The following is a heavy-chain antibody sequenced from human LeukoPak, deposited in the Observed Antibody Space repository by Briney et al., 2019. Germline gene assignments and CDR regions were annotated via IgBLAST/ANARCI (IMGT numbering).Heavy chain of an antibody. Sequence: SETLSLTRTVSGGSLSSYYWSWDRQPAREGLEWIWRIYTSWSTNYNPSLKSRVTMSVDTSKNQFSLKLSSVTAADTAVYYCARAGRSYQLLPYYYYGMDVWGQGTTVTVSS. CDR3: ARAGRSYQLLPYYYYGMDV. J-gene: IGHJ6*02. V-gene: IGHV4-4*07. CDR1: GGSLSSYY. D-gene: IGHD2-2*01. CDR2: IYTSWST.